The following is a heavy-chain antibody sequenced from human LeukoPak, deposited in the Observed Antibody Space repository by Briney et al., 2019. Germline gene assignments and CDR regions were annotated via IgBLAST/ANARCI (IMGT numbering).Heavy chain of an antibody. CDR2: INWNGGST. J-gene: IGHJ4*02. CDR1: GFTFDDYG. V-gene: IGHV3-20*04. Sequence: PGGSLRLSCAASGFTFDDYGMSWVRQAPGKGLEWVSGINWNGGSTGYADSVKGRFTISRDNAKNSLYLQMNSLRAEDTALYYCARDWREIVVAGTGLFDYWGQGTLVTVSS. D-gene: IGHD6-19*01. CDR3: ARDWREIVVAGTGLFDY.